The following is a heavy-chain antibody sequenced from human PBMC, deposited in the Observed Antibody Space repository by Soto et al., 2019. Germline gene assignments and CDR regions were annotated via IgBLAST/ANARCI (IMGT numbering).Heavy chain of an antibody. CDR1: GASINSNHFF. CDR3: AKLLVGATPRNDFDS. D-gene: IGHD1-26*01. J-gene: IGHJ4*02. CDR2: ISSNGGT. V-gene: IGHV4-39*01. Sequence: SETLSRTGSVSGASINSNHFFWGWIRQPPGRGLEWIGSISSNGGTYYNPSLKSRVFISIYMSKNQFSLNVKSVTAADTAVYYCAKLLVGATPRNDFDSWGQGTLVTVSS.